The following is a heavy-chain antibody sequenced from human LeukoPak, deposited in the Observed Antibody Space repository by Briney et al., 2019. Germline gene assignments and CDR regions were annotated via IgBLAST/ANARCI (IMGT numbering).Heavy chain of an antibody. D-gene: IGHD3-10*01. Sequence: GESLKISCKGSGYSFSDYWIGWVRQMPGKGLEWMGIIFPGDSDTRYSPSFQGQVTISADRSTSTAYLQWNSLKASDTAMYYCGIQNSYGSGSYLTEFDPWGQGTLVTVHS. CDR1: GYSFSDYW. V-gene: IGHV5-51*01. CDR3: GIQNSYGSGSYLTEFDP. CDR2: IFPGDSDT. J-gene: IGHJ5*02.